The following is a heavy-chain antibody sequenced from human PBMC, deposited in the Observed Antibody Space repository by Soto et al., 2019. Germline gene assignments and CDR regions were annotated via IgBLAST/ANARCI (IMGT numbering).Heavy chain of an antibody. CDR1: GFTFSSYA. Sequence: PGGSLRLSCAASGFTFSSYAMHWVRQAPGKGLEWMAVISYDGSNKYYADSVKGRFTISRDNSKNTLYLQMNSLRAEDTAVYYCARDYYDSSGYYYWRYWGQGTLVTVSS. CDR3: ARDYYDSSGYYYWRY. D-gene: IGHD3-22*01. CDR2: ISYDGSNK. V-gene: IGHV3-30-3*01. J-gene: IGHJ4*02.